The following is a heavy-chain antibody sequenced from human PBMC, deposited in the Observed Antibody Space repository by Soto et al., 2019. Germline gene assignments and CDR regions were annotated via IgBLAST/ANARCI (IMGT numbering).Heavy chain of an antibody. CDR1: GGSVSSGSYY. Sequence: PSETLSLTCTVSGGSVSSGSYYWSWIRQPPGKGLEWIGYIYYSGSTNYNPSLKSRVTISVDTSKNQFSLKLSSVTAADTAVYYCARSITIFGVVQSIAAYGMDVWRHGTTVTVSS. D-gene: IGHD3-3*01. CDR3: ARSITIFGVVQSIAAYGMDV. CDR2: IYYSGST. J-gene: IGHJ6*02. V-gene: IGHV4-61*01.